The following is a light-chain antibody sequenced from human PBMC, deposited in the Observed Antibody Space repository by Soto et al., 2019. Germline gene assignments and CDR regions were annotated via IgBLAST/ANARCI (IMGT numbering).Light chain of an antibody. J-gene: IGKJ1*01. CDR3: QQYNNWPWT. CDR2: DAS. CDR1: QSVSSS. Sequence: EIVMTQSPATLSVSPGERATLSCRASQSVSSSLAWYQQKPGQAPRLLIYDASNRATGIPARFSGSGSGTDFTLTISSLQSEDFAVYYCQQYNNWPWTFGQGTKVDIK. V-gene: IGKV3D-15*01.